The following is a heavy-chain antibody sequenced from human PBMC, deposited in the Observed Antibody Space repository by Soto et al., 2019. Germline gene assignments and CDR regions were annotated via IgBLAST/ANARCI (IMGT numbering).Heavy chain of an antibody. V-gene: IGHV4-34*01. CDR2: INHSGST. D-gene: IGHD6-13*01. Sequence: SETLSLTCAVYGGSFSGYYWSWIRQPPGKGLEWIGEINHSGSTNYNPSLKSRVTISVDTSKNQFSLKLSSVTAADTAVYYCARVPTIAAAGTRTDNWFDPWGQGTLVTVSS. CDR3: ARVPTIAAAGTRTDNWFDP. CDR1: GGSFSGYY. J-gene: IGHJ5*02.